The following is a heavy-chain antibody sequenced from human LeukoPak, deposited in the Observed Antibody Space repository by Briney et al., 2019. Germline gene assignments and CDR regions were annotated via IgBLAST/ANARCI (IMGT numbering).Heavy chain of an antibody. J-gene: IGHJ4*02. Sequence: TGGSLRLSCAASGFAFSTYWMHWVRQAPGKGPVWVSRISPDGRDTIYADSVKGRFTMSRDNDKNTLYLQLSSLRAEDTAVFYWVRAVAGKGCIDYWGQGTLVTVSS. CDR1: GFAFSTYW. V-gene: IGHV3-74*01. CDR3: VRAVAGKGCIDY. D-gene: IGHD6-19*01. CDR2: ISPDGRDT.